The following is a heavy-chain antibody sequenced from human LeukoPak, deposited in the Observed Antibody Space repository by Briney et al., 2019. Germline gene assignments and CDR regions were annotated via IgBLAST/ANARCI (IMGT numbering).Heavy chain of an antibody. J-gene: IGHJ5*02. CDR3: ARDGPDYYGSGSYNWFDP. CDR2: IRYDGSNK. Sequence: GGSLRLSCAASGFTFSSYGMHWVRQAPGKGLEWVAFIRYDGSNKYYADSVKGRFTISRDNSKNTLYLQMNSLRAEDTAVYYCARDGPDYYGSGSYNWFDPWGQGTLVTVSS. V-gene: IGHV3-30*02. D-gene: IGHD3-10*01. CDR1: GFTFSSYG.